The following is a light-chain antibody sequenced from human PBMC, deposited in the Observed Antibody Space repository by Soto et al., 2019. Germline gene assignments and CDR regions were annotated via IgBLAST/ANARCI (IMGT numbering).Light chain of an antibody. Sequence: QSVLTQPPSASGTPGQRVTISCSGSSSNIGSNHVYWYQQFPGTSPKLLMYRSDQRPSGVPDRFSGSTSGTSASLAISGLRSDDEADYYCSAWDDSLSGVVFGGGTKLTVL. J-gene: IGLJ2*01. V-gene: IGLV1-47*01. CDR1: SSNIGSNH. CDR2: RSD. CDR3: SAWDDSLSGVV.